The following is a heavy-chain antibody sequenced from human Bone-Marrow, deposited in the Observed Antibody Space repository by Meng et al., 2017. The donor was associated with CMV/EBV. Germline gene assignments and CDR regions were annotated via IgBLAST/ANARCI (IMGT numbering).Heavy chain of an antibody. Sequence: AAVKVSCKASGGTFSSYTISWGRQAPGRGLQWMGRINFHVGDTKLAQSFQDRVTLTADRSTRSTYMELRNLTSDDTAIYYCARGGGENAFDLWGQGTLVTVSS. J-gene: IGHJ4*02. D-gene: IGHD3-10*01. V-gene: IGHV1-18*01. CDR2: INFHVGDT. CDR3: ARGGGENAFDL. CDR1: GGTFSSYT.